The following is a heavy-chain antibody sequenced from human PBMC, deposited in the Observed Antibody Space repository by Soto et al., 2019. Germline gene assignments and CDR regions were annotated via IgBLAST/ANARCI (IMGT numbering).Heavy chain of an antibody. CDR2: TYYRSKWYN. CDR3: ARAKAGTSRAGNTYYFDY. D-gene: IGHD6-19*01. J-gene: IGHJ4*02. V-gene: IGHV6-1*01. CDR1: GDSVSSNSSA. Sequence: SQTLSLTCAISGDSVSSNSSAWNWIRQSPSRGLEWLGRTYYRSKWYNDYAVSVKSRITINPDTSKNQFSLQLNSVTPEDTAVYYCARAKAGTSRAGNTYYFDYWGQGTLVTVSS.